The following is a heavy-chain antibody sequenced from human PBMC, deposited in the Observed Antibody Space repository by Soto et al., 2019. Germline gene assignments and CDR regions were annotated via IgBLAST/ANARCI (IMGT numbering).Heavy chain of an antibody. CDR2: IVPLPGTT. CDR1: GGTFTKYA. J-gene: IGHJ3*01. Sequence: QVQLVQSGAAVRKPGSSVKVSCKASGGTFTKYAITWVRQAPRQGLEWMGGIVPLPGTTNYAQKFRGRVTISADECTSTAYLELSSLRSEDTAVYSCASGVGGLGGSSGWPEYAFDVWGQGTMVIVSS. D-gene: IGHD6-19*01. CDR3: ASGVGGLGGSSGWPEYAFDV. V-gene: IGHV1-69*01.